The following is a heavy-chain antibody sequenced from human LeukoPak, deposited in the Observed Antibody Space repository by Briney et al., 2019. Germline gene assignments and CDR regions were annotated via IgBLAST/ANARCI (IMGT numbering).Heavy chain of an antibody. D-gene: IGHD4-11*01. CDR1: GFTFSSYS. V-gene: IGHV3-48*01. CDR2: ISSSSSTI. Sequence: GGSLRLSCAASGFTFSSYSMNWVRQAPGKGLEWVSYISSSSSTIYYADSVKGRFTISRDNAKNSLYLQMNSLRAEDTAVYYCAKGFSTTESALDYWGQGTLVTVSS. J-gene: IGHJ4*02. CDR3: AKGFSTTESALDY.